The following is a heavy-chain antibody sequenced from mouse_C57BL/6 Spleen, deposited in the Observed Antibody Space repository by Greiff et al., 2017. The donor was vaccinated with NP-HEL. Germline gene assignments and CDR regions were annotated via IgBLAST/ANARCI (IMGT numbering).Heavy chain of an antibody. CDR2: IDPSDSET. J-gene: IGHJ3*01. Sequence: QVQLKQPGAELVRPGSSVKLSCKASGYTFTSYWMHWVKQRPIQGLEWIGNIDPSDSETHYNQKFKDKATLTVDKSSSTAYMQLSSLTSEDSAVCDCALYGKETWFAYWGQGTLVTVSA. V-gene: IGHV1-52*01. CDR3: ALYGKETWFAY. CDR1: GYTFTSYW. D-gene: IGHD2-1*01.